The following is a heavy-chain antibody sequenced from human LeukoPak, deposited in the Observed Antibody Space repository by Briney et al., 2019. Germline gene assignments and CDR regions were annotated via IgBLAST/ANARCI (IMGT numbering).Heavy chain of an antibody. J-gene: IGHJ3*02. CDR1: GYTFTGYY. CDR2: INPNSGGT. Sequence: GASVKVSCKASGYTFTGYYMHWVRQAPGQGLEWMGWINPNSGGTNYAQKFQGRVTMTRDTSISTAYMELSRLRSDDTAVYYCARGAGGYDPAGAFDIWGQGTMVTVSS. V-gene: IGHV1-2*02. D-gene: IGHD5-12*01. CDR3: ARGAGGYDPAGAFDI.